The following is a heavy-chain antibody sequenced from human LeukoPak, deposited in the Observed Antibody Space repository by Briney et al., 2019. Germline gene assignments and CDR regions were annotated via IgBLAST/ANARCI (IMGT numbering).Heavy chain of an antibody. D-gene: IGHD3-10*01. Sequence: ASVKVSCKASGYTFTSYYMHWVRQAPGQGLEWTGIINPSGGSTSYAQKFQGRVTMTRDTSTSTVYMELSSLRSEDTAVYYCARDGGSYYYGSGSYYNSWFDPWGQGTLVTVSS. CDR3: ARDGGSYYYGSGSYYNSWFDP. CDR2: INPSGGST. J-gene: IGHJ5*02. CDR1: GYTFTSYY. V-gene: IGHV1-46*01.